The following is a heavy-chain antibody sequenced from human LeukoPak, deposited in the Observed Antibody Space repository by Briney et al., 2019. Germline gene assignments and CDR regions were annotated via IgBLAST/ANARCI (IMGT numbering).Heavy chain of an antibody. CDR3: ARSRDYDILTGPYYFDY. D-gene: IGHD3-9*01. V-gene: IGHV4-39*01. CDR1: GGSISSSSYY. Sequence: KSSETLSLTCTVSGGSISSSSYYWGWIRQPPGKRLEWIGSIYYSGSTYYNPSLKSRVTISVDTSKNQFSLKLSSVTAADTAVYYCARSRDYDILTGPYYFDYWGQGTLVTVSS. J-gene: IGHJ4*02. CDR2: IYYSGST.